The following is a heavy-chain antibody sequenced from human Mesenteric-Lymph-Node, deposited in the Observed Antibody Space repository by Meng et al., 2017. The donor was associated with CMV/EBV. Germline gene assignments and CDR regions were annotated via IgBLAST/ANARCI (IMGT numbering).Heavy chain of an antibody. CDR2: IIPIFGTA. V-gene: IGHV1-69*05. CDR1: GYTFTSYG. CDR3: AREPAEDFGVVPGDY. D-gene: IGHD3-3*01. Sequence: SVKVSCKASGYTFTSYGISWVRQAPGQGLEWMGGIIPIFGTANYAQKFQGRVTITTDESTSTAYMELSSLRSEDTAVYYCAREPAEDFGVVPGDYWGQGTLVTVSS. J-gene: IGHJ4*02.